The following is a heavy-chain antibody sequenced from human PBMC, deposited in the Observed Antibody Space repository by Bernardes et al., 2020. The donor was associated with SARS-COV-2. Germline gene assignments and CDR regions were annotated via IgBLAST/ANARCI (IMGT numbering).Heavy chain of an antibody. CDR1: GGSFSGYY. V-gene: IGHV4-34*01. Sequence: SETLSLTCAVYGGSFSGYYWSWIRQPPGKGLEWIGEINHSGSTNYNPSLKSRVTISVDTSKNQFSLKLSSVTAADTAVYYCARGRIAVAGRAYYFDYWGQGTLVTVSS. J-gene: IGHJ4*02. CDR3: ARGRIAVAGRAYYFDY. D-gene: IGHD6-19*01. CDR2: INHSGST.